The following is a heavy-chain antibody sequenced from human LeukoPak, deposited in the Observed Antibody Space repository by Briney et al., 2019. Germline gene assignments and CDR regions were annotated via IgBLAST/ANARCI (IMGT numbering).Heavy chain of an antibody. CDR1: VGSISTYY. J-gene: IGHJ6*02. Sequence: PSETLSLTCTVSVGSISTYYWSWIRQPPGKGLEWIGYIYYSGSTNYNPSLKSRVTISVDTSKNQLYLKLSSVTAADTAVYYCAGNTPYYYGSGSSSYYYYGMDVWGHGTTVTVSS. CDR2: IYYSGST. D-gene: IGHD3-10*01. CDR3: AGNTPYYYGSGSSSYYYYGMDV. V-gene: IGHV4-59*08.